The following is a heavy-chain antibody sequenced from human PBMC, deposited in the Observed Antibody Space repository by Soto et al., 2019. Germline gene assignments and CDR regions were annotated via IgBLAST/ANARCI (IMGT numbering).Heavy chain of an antibody. D-gene: IGHD2-21*02. J-gene: IGHJ4*02. CDR3: ARVEYGDLIDVDY. Sequence: QVHLVQSGAELKKPGASLKVSCKASGYTFSNYGITWVRQAPGQGLEWMGWIGVYNGNTDYEQKFQDRVAMTTDTSTTTAYLELRSLRSDDTAVYYCARVEYGDLIDVDYWGQGTLVTVSS. CDR1: GYTFSNYG. V-gene: IGHV1-18*01. CDR2: IGVYNGNT.